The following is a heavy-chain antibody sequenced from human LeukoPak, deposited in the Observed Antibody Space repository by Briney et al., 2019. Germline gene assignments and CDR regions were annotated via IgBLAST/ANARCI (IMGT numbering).Heavy chain of an antibody. J-gene: IGHJ4*02. CDR1: GGSISSYY. Sequence: PSETLSLTCTVSGGSISSYYWSWMRHPPGKGLEWIGYIYYSGSTNYNPSLKSRVTISVDTSKNQFSLKLSSVTAADTAVYYCARRGRALYCSGGSCYDYWGQGTLVTVSS. V-gene: IGHV4-59*01. CDR2: IYYSGST. D-gene: IGHD2-15*01. CDR3: ARRGRALYCSGGSCYDY.